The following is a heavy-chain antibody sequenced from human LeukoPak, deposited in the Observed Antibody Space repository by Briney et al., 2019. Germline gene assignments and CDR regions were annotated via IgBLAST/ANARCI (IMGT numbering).Heavy chain of an antibody. V-gene: IGHV1-2*02. J-gene: IGHJ4*02. CDR1: GYTFTDYY. Sequence: ASVTVSFTASGYTFTDYYLHWVRHAPGQGREWMGWNNPKSGGTNYAQQFQGRVTMTRDTSINTAYMELSRLSSDDTAVYYCARDLSYYGSGSYYFDYWGQGTLVTVSS. D-gene: IGHD3-10*01. CDR2: NNPKSGGT. CDR3: ARDLSYYGSGSYYFDY.